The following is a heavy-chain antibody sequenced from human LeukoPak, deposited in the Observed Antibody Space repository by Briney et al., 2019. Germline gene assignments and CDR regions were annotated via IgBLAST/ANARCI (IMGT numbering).Heavy chain of an antibody. CDR2: LSGSGGNT. V-gene: IGHV3-23*01. CDR1: GFTFSSYA. Sequence: PGGSLRLSCAASGFTFSSYAMSWVRQAPGKGLEWVSTLSGSGGNTYYADSVKGRVTISRDNSKNTLYLQMNSLRAEDTAAFYCGRGRPRGYSGYVIDYWGQGTPITVSS. D-gene: IGHD5-12*01. J-gene: IGHJ4*02. CDR3: GRGRPRGYSGYVIDY.